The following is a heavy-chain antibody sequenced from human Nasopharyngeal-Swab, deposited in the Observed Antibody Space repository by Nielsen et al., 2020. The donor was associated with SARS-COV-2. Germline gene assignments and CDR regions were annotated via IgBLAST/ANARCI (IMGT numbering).Heavy chain of an antibody. CDR2: IYTSGST. CDR1: GGSISSYY. Sequence: GSLRLSCTVSGGSISSYYWSWIRQPAGKGLEWIGRIYTSGSTNYNPSLKSRVTMSVDTSKNQFSLKLNSVTAADTAVYYCARTAGYYYMDVWGKGTTVTVSS. D-gene: IGHD6-13*01. CDR3: ARTAGYYYMDV. J-gene: IGHJ6*03. V-gene: IGHV4-4*07.